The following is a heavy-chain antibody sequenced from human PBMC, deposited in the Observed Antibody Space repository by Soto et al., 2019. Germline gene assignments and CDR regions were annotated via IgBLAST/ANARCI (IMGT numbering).Heavy chain of an antibody. CDR2: INSDGSST. D-gene: IGHD3-10*01. Sequence: PGGSLRLSCAASGFTFSSYWMHWVRQAPGKGLVWVSRINSDGSSTSYADSVKGRFTISRDNAKNTLYLQMNSLRAEDTAVYYCARGLWFGELLCSGSFGICGKVTMVTVSS. J-gene: IGHJ6*04. CDR3: ARGLWFGELLCSGSFGI. CDR1: GFTFSSYW. V-gene: IGHV3-74*01.